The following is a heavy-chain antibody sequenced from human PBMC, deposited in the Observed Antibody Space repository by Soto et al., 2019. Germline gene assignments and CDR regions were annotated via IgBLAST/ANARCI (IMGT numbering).Heavy chain of an antibody. Sequence: QVQLQESGPGLVKPSETLSLTCTVSGGSISSYYWRWIRQPPGKGLEWIGYIYYSGSTNYNPSLKSRVTISVDTSKNQFSLKLSSVTAADTAVYYCARLWGWSVAYWGQGTLVTVSS. D-gene: IGHD3-16*01. CDR2: IYYSGST. J-gene: IGHJ4*02. CDR1: GGSISSYY. V-gene: IGHV4-59*08. CDR3: ARLWGWSVAY.